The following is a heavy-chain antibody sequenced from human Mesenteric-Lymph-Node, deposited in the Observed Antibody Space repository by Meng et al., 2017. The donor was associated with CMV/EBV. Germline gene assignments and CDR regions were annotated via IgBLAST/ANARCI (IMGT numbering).Heavy chain of an antibody. D-gene: IGHD7-27*01. J-gene: IGHJ4*02. CDR2: TYYRSKWYN. V-gene: IGHV6-1*01. CDR3: AGGTGDRVDY. CDR1: GDSGSRNSAA. Sequence: ATCGDSGSRNSAAWNWIGQSPSGGREWLGRTYYRSKWYNDYAVSVKSRITINPDTSKNQFSLQLNSVTPEDTAVYYCAGGTGDRVDYWGQGTLVTVSS.